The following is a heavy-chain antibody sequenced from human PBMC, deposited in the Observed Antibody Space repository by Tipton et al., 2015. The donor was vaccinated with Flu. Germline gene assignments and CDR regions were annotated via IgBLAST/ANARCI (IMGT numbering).Heavy chain of an antibody. CDR3: ARDRGPYGDYTPWYYYYGMDV. D-gene: IGHD4-17*01. CDR2: ISAYNGNT. J-gene: IGHJ6*02. CDR1: GYTFTSYG. V-gene: IGHV1-18*01. Sequence: QVQLVQSGAEVKKPGASVKVSCKASGYTFTSYGISWVRQAPGQGLEWMGWISAYNGNTNYAQKLQGRVTMTTDTSTSTAYMELRSLRSDDTAVYYCARDRGPYGDYTPWYYYYGMDVWGQGTTVTVSS.